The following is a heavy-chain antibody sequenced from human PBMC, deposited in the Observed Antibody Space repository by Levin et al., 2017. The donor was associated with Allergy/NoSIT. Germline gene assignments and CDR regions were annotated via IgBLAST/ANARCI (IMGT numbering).Heavy chain of an antibody. V-gene: IGHV4-30-2*01. D-gene: IGHD3-10*01. J-gene: IGHJ4*02. CDR2: IYHSGST. CDR1: GGSISSGGYS. Sequence: TSETLSLTCAVSGGSISSGGYSWSWIRQPPGKGLEWIGYIYHSGSTYYNPSLKSRVTISVDRSKNQFSLKLSSVTAADTAVYYCARVDYYGSGSVDYWGQGTLVTVSS. CDR3: ARVDYYGSGSVDY.